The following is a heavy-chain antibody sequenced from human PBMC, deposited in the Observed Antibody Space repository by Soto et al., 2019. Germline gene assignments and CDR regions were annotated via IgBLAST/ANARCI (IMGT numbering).Heavy chain of an antibody. J-gene: IGHJ4*02. CDR1: GGSISSSSYY. CDR3: ARHGNNSVLWFGELSFDY. V-gene: IGHV4-39*01. Sequence: SETLSLTCTVSGGSISSSSYYWGWIRQPPGKGLEWIGSIYYSGSTYYNQSLKSRVTISVDTSKNQFSLKLSSVTAADTAVYYCARHGNNSVLWFGELSFDYWGQGTLVTVSS. CDR2: IYYSGST. D-gene: IGHD3-10*01.